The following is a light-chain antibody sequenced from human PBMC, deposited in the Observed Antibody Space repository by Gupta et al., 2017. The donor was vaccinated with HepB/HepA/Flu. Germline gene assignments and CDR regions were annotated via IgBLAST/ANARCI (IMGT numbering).Light chain of an antibody. J-gene: IGLJ2*01. V-gene: IGLV3-9*01. CDR3: QVWDSSTYVL. CDR1: NIRSKS. CDR2: RDD. Sequence: SYELTQPLSLSVAPGQTARITCGGNNIRSKSVHWYQQKPGQAPVLVIYRDDNRPSGIPERFSGSNSGNTATLTISRAQAGDEADYYCQVWDSSTYVLFGGGTKLTVL.